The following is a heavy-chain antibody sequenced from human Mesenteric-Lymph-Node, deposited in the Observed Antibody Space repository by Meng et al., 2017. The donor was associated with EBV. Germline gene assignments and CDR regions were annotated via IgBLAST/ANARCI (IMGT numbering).Heavy chain of an antibody. CDR3: ARDFYGDFSKTDY. J-gene: IGHJ4*02. CDR1: GFTFSSYG. CDR2: IWYDGSHE. D-gene: IGHD4-17*01. Sequence: VALVGSGGGVLRPGTSRGFSCADSGFTFSSYGIHWVRQAPGKGLEWVAFIWYDGSHEYYADSVKGRFTISRDNSKNTLYLEMNSLRAEDSAMYYCARDFYGDFSKTDYWGRGTLVTVSS. V-gene: IGHV3-33*08.